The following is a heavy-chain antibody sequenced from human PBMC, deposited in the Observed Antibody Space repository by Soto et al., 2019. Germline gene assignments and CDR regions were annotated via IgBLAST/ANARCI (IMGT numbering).Heavy chain of an antibody. CDR3: ARVGPGGVSSWYHYYYYGMDV. CDR2: ISAYNGNT. J-gene: IGHJ6*02. D-gene: IGHD6-13*01. V-gene: IGHV1-18*01. Sequence: QVQLVQSGAEVKKPGASVKVSCKASGYTFTSYGISWVRQAPGQGLEWMGWISAYNGNTNYAQKLQGRVTMTTDTSTSTAYMELRSLRSDDTAVYYCARVGPGGVSSWYHYYYYGMDVWGQGTTVTVSS. CDR1: GYTFTSYG.